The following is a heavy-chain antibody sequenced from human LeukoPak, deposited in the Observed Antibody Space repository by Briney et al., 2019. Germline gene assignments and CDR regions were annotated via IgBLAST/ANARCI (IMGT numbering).Heavy chain of an antibody. V-gene: IGHV3-23*01. Sequence: GGSLRLSCAASGFTFSSYGMSWVRQAPGKGLEWVSAISGSGGSTYYADSVKGRFTISRDNSKNTLYLQMNSLRAEDTAVYYCAKDLWFGEPLYYFDYWGQGTLVTVSS. CDR1: GFTFSSYG. J-gene: IGHJ4*02. CDR2: ISGSGGST. D-gene: IGHD3-10*01. CDR3: AKDLWFGEPLYYFDY.